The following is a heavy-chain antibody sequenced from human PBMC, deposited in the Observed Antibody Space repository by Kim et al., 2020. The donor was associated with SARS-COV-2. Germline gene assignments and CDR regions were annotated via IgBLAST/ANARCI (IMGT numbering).Heavy chain of an antibody. D-gene: IGHD4-17*01. V-gene: IGHV4-31*03. CDR2: IYYSGST. CDR3: ARVPTVTRFFDY. Sequence: SETLSLTCTVSGGSISSGGYYWSWIRQHPGKGLEWIGYIYYSGSTYYNPSLKSRVTISVDTSKNQFSLKLSSVTAADTAVYYCARVPTVTRFFDYWGQGTLVTVSS. CDR1: GGSISSGGYY. J-gene: IGHJ4*02.